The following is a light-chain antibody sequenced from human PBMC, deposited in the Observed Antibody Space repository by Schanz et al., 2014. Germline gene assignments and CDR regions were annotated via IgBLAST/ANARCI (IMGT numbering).Light chain of an antibody. Sequence: QSALTQPASVSGSPGQSITISCTGTSSDIGGYNYASWYQQHPGKAPKLMIYEVSKRPSGVPDRFSGSKSGNTASLTVSGLQAEDEADYYCSSYAGSHNDVFGTGTKLTVL. CDR3: SSYAGSHNDV. CDR1: SSDIGGYNY. J-gene: IGLJ1*01. CDR2: EVS. V-gene: IGLV2-8*01.